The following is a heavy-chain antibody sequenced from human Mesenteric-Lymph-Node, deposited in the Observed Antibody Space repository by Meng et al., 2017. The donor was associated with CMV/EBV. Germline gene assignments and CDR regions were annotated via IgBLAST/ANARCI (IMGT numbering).Heavy chain of an antibody. V-gene: IGHV1-2*06. CDR3: ARVAYHPHDAFDI. J-gene: IGHJ3*02. CDR2: LNPNSGGT. CDR1: GYTFTGYY. Sequence: ASGYTFTGYYMRWVRQAPGQGLEWVGRLNPNSGGTDYAQNFQGRVTMTRDTSSTTAYMELSRLTSDDTAVYYCARVAYHPHDAFDIWGQGTMVTVSS.